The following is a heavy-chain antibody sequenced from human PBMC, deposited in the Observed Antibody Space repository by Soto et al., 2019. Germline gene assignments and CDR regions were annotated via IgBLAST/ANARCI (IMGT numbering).Heavy chain of an antibody. V-gene: IGHV4-59*01. CDR2: VYHTGTT. Sequence: SETLSLTCTVAGGSIGHYYWSWIRRPPGRGLQWIGYVYHTGTTTYSPSLKSRVTISVDTSKNQVSLRLNSVTAADTAVYYCARDGGPAKLLSYGMDVCGHGTAFTVSS. CDR3: ARDGGPAKLLSYGMDV. CDR1: GGSIGHYY. D-gene: IGHD3-16*01. J-gene: IGHJ6*02.